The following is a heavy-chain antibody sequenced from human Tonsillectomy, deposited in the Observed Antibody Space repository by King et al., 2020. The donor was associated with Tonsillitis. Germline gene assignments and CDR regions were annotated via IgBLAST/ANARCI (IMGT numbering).Heavy chain of an antibody. CDR3: VRDAPLHSDTAMVTLFDY. CDR1: GFTFSDYY. V-gene: IGHV3-11*05. J-gene: IGHJ4*02. Sequence: VQLVESGGGLVKPVGSLRLSCAASGFTFSDYYMSWIRQAPGKGLEWVSYISSSSSYTNYADSVKGRFTISRDNAKNSRYLQMNSLKAEDTAVYYCVRDAPLHSDTAMVTLFDYWGQGTLVTVSS. D-gene: IGHD5-18*01. CDR2: ISSSSSYT.